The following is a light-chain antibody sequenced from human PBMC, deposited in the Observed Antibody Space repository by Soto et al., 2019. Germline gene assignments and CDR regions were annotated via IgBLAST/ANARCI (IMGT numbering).Light chain of an antibody. J-gene: IGKJ1*01. CDR3: QQYGTSPWT. Sequence: EIVLTQSPGTLSLFPGERATLSYRATQSVSSNYLAWYQQKPGQAPRLLIYIASSRATGIPDRFSGSGSGTDFTLTISRLEPEDFAVYYCQQYGTSPWTFGQGTKVEIK. CDR1: QSVSSNY. CDR2: IAS. V-gene: IGKV3-20*01.